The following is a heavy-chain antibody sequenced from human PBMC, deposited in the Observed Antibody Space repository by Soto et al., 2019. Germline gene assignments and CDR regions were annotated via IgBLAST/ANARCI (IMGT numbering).Heavy chain of an antibody. D-gene: IGHD6-19*01. V-gene: IGHV3-23*01. CDR1: GFTFSSYA. CDR3: ARRTSGWYLDY. CDR2: ISGSGDST. J-gene: IGHJ4*02. Sequence: EVQLLESGGGLVQPGGSLRLSCAASGFTFSSYAMSWVRQAPGKGLEWVSVISGSGDSTYYADSVKGRFTISRDNSKHTLYLQRNSLRAEDTAVYYCARRTSGWYLDYWGQGTLVTVSS.